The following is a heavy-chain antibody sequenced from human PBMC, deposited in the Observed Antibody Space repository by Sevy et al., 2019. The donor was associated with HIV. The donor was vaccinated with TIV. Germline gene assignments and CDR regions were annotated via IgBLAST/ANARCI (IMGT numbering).Heavy chain of an antibody. CDR1: GFTFSSYG. Sequence: QLGGSLRLSCAASGFTFSSYGMHWVRQAPGKGLEWVGVIGYDGSNKYYADSVKGRFTVSRDNSKNTLYLQMNSLRTEDTAVYYCAKSQGYSYGSEVDYWGQGTLVTVSS. CDR3: AKSQGYSYGSEVDY. V-gene: IGHV3-33*06. D-gene: IGHD5-18*01. CDR2: IGYDGSNK. J-gene: IGHJ4*02.